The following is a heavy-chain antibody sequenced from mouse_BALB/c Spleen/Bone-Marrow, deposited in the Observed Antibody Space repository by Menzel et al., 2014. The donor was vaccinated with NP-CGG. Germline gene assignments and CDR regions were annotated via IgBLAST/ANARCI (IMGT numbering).Heavy chain of an antibody. D-gene: IGHD4-1*01. J-gene: IGHJ2*01. CDR1: GFSLSSYD. CDR2: IGSSGGT. Sequence: LEESGGRLVTPGGSLTLTCTVSGFSLSSYDMSWVRQAPGKGLEWIGVIGSSGGTYYANWAKGRFTISXTSTTVDLKITSPTTEDTATYFCAGDPGYSTGTVFDLWGQGTLVTVSS. CDR3: AGDPGYSTGTVFDL. V-gene: IGHV5-6-5*01.